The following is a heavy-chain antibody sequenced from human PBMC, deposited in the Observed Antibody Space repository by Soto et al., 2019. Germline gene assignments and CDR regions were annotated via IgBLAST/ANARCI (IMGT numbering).Heavy chain of an antibody. CDR3: ARGQRYCSSTSCSYYYYYYMDV. CDR2: INHSGST. D-gene: IGHD2-2*01. J-gene: IGHJ6*03. CDR1: GGSFSGYY. V-gene: IGHV4-34*01. Sequence: PSETLSLTCAVYGGSFSGYYWSWIRQPPGKGLEWIGEINHSGSTNYNPSLKSRVTISVDTSKNQFSLKLSSVTAADTAVYYCARGQRYCSSTSCSYYYYYYMDVWGKGTTVTVSS.